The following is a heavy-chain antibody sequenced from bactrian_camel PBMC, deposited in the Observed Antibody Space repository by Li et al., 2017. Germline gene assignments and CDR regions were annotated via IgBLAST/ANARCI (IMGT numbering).Heavy chain of an antibody. D-gene: IGHD6*01. CDR3: VREFLRTVVASPRSPPGAT. CDR1: GFTFAAVC. V-gene: IGHV3S28*01. J-gene: IGHJ4*01. CDR2: INAAGRS. Sequence: VESGGGMVQPGGSLRLSCAASGFTFAAVCMGWFRQAPGKGLEWVSCINAAGRSYYADSVKGRFTISRDNTGNTLYLQLNSLKPEDTAVYFCVREFLRTVVASPRSPPGATGAMDPGHRL.